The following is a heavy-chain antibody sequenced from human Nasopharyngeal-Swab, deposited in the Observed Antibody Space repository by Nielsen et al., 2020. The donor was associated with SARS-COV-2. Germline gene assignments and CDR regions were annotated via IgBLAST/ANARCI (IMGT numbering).Heavy chain of an antibody. V-gene: IGHV3-23*01. CDR3: AKSAGYSRGYFDY. D-gene: IGHD6-13*01. CDR2: ISGSGGST. J-gene: IGHJ4*02. Sequence: GGSLRLSCAASGFSFSSYAMSWVRQTPGKGLEWVSGISGSGGSTYYADSVKGRFTISRDNSKNTLYLQMNSLRAEDTAVYYCAKSAGYSRGYFDYWGQGTLVTVSS. CDR1: GFSFSSYA.